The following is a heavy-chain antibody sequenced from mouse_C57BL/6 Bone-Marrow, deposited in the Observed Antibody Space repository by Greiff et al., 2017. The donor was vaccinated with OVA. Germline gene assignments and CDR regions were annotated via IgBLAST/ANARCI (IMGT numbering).Heavy chain of an antibody. CDR2: IHPNSGST. J-gene: IGHJ2*01. V-gene: IGHV1-64*01. Sequence: QVQLQQPGAELVKPGASVKLSCKASGYTFTSYWMHWVKQRPGQGLEWIGMIHPNSGSTNYNEKFKSKATLTVDKSSSTAYMQLSSLTSEDSAVYYCGGRGCYYFDYWGQGTTLTVSS. CDR1: GYTFTSYW. CDR3: GGRGCYYFDY.